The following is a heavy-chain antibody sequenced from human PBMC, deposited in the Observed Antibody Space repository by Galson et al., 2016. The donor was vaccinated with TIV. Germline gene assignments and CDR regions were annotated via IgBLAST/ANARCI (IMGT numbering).Heavy chain of an antibody. D-gene: IGHD3-16*01. CDR1: GGSTSSYY. CDR3: AREGSADYDWGRAHFDY. J-gene: IGHJ4*02. CDR2: IYHTGNT. Sequence: ETLSLTCTVSGGSTSSYYWTWIRQPPGKGLGWIGYIYHTGNTIYNPSLKSRVAISLDTSKNQFSLKLSSVTAADTALYCCAREGSADYDWGRAHFDYWGQGTLVTVSS. V-gene: IGHV4-59*12.